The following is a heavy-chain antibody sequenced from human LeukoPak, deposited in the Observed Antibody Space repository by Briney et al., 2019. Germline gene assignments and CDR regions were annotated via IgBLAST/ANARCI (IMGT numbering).Heavy chain of an antibody. CDR2: IYYSGST. D-gene: IGHD3-22*01. CDR1: GGSITSYY. CDR3: ARHLWAAYNAYDSNDYSSKYFFDY. Sequence: SETLSLTCSVSGGSITSYYWSWIRQPPGKGLEWIGYIYYSGSTSYNPSLKSRVTISLDTSKNPFSLPLTSLTAADTAVYYCARHLWAAYNAYDSNDYSSKYFFDYWGQGTLVTVSS. J-gene: IGHJ4*02. V-gene: IGHV4-59*08.